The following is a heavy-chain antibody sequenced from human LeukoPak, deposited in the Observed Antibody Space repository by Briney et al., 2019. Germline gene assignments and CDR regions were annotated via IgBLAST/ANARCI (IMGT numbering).Heavy chain of an antibody. Sequence: SESLSLTCSVSYSSFSSDYFWGWIRQPPGKGLEWIGSISHIGNTYHTPSLKSRATISLDTFKNQCSLRLSSVTAADTAVYVCAREMIHRAPDVYFDYWGQGSPVTVS. CDR1: YSSFSSDYF. CDR3: AREMIHRAPDVYFDY. J-gene: IGHJ4*02. D-gene: IGHD3-16*01. CDR2: ISHIGNT. V-gene: IGHV4-38-2*02.